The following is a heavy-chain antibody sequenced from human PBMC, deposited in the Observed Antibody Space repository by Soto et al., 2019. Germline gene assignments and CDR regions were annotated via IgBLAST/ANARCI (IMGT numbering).Heavy chain of an antibody. CDR2: IYHSGST. V-gene: IGHV4-38-2*01. J-gene: IGHJ6*02. Sequence: SDTLSLTCAVSGYSISSGYYWGWIRQPPGKGLEWIGSIYHSGSTYYNPSLKSRVTISVDTSKNQFSLKLSSVTAADTAVYYCARAVSIAARQSYYYGMDVWGQGTTVTVSS. CDR3: ARAVSIAARQSYYYGMDV. D-gene: IGHD6-6*01. CDR1: GYSISSGYY.